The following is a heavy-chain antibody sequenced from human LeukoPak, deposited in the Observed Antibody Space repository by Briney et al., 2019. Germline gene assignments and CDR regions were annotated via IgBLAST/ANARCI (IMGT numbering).Heavy chain of an antibody. V-gene: IGHV4-30-2*01. D-gene: IGHD3-10*01. CDR2: IYHSGST. J-gene: IGHJ6*02. Sequence: PSQILSLTCAVSGGSISSGGYSWSWIRQPPGKGLEWIGYIYHSGSTYYNPSLKSRVTISVDRSKNQFSLKLSSVTAADTAVYYCARDLGGSGKYYYYGMDVWGQGTTVTVSS. CDR3: ARDLGGSGKYYYYGMDV. CDR1: GGSISSGGYS.